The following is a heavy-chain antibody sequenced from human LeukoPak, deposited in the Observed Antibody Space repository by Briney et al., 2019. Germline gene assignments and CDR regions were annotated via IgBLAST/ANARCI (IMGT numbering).Heavy chain of an antibody. CDR2: INHSGST. J-gene: IGHJ5*02. CDR3: ARRVAWFDP. Sequence: SETLSLTCAVYGGSFSGYYWSWIRQPPGKGLEWIGEINHSGSTNYNPSLKSRVAISVDTSKNQFSLKLSSVTAADTAVYYCARRVAWFDPWGQGTLVTVSS. CDR1: GGSFSGYY. V-gene: IGHV4-34*01.